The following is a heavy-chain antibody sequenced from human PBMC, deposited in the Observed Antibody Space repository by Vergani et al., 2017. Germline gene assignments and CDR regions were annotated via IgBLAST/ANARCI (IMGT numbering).Heavy chain of an antibody. CDR2: INHSGST. CDR1: GGSISSGSYY. J-gene: IGHJ3*01. CDR3: ARPVGPSAIADGYHV. Sequence: QVQLQESGPGLVKPSQTLSLTCTVSGGSISSGSYYWSWIRQPAGKGLEWIGEINHSGSTNYNPSLKSRVTISVDTSKNQFSLKLSSVTAADTAVYYCARPVGPSAIADGYHVWGQGTMVTVS. D-gene: IGHD3-10*01. V-gene: IGHV4-61*02.